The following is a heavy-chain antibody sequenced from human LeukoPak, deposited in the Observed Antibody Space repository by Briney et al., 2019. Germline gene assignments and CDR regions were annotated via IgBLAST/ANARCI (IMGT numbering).Heavy chain of an antibody. CDR1: GFTLSSYA. D-gene: IGHD6-13*01. Sequence: GGSLRLSCAASGFTLSSYAMTWVRQAPGRGLEWVSSVDGGGGGTYYADSVKGRFTISRDNSKDTLYLQMNGLRAEDTAIYFCAKQSAGSAAWYSLHYDFWGQGTLVTVSS. CDR2: VDGGGGGT. CDR3: AKQSAGSAAWYSLHYDF. V-gene: IGHV3-23*01. J-gene: IGHJ4*02.